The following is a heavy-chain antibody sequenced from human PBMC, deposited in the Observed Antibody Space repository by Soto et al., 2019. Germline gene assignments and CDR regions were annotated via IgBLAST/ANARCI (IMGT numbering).Heavy chain of an antibody. V-gene: IGHV1-8*01. D-gene: IGHD1-26*01. J-gene: IGHJ4*02. Sequence: ASVKVSCKASVYSFTSLDINWVRQTAGQGLEWMGWMEPSTGRTGYAQKFQGRVTMTRDTSINTAYMELTTITSDDTAFYYCARGVSAGVDYWGQGTLVTVSS. CDR3: ARGVSAGVDY. CDR1: VYSFTSLD. CDR2: MEPSTGRT.